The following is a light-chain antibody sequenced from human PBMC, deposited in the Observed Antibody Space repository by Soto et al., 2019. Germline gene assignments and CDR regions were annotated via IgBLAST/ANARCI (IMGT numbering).Light chain of an antibody. CDR1: QSVSNY. J-gene: IGKJ5*01. Sequence: EIELTQSPATLSLSPGERVTLSCRASQSVSNYLAWYQQKPGQAPKLLIYDASNRATGIPARFSGSGSGTDFTLTISSLEPEDFAVYYCQRRGNWPLFGQGTRLEIK. CDR2: DAS. CDR3: QRRGNWPL. V-gene: IGKV3-11*01.